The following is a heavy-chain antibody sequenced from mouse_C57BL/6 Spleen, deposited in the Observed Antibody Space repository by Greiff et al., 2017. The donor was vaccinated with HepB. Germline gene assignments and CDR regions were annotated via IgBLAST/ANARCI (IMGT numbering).Heavy chain of an antibody. CDR1: GYTFTDYY. V-gene: IGHV1-26*01. D-gene: IGHD2-5*01. CDR3: ARKRAYYSNYEFAY. Sequence: EVQLQQSGPELVKPGASVKISCKASGYTFTDYYMNWVKQSPGKGLEWIGDINPNNGGTSYNQKFKGKATLTVDKSSSTAYMELRSLTSKDSAVYYCARKRAYYSNYEFAYWGQGTLVTVSA. J-gene: IGHJ3*01. CDR2: INPNNGGT.